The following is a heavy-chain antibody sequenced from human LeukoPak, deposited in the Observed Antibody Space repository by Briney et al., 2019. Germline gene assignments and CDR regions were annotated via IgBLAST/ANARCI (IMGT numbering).Heavy chain of an antibody. CDR2: IYFSGRT. D-gene: IGHD5-12*01. J-gene: IGHJ4*02. CDR1: GGSISTYY. CDR3: ARAWGGYGALDY. V-gene: IGHV4-59*08. Sequence: SETLSLTCTVSGGSISTYYWNWIRQPPGKGLEWIGLIYFSGRTNYKPSLKSRVTISVDTSKNQFCFSLKLSSVTAADTAVYYCARAWGGYGALDYWGQGTLVTVSS.